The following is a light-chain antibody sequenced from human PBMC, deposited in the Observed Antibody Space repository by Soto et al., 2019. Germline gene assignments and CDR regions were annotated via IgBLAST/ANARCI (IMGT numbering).Light chain of an antibody. J-gene: IGKJ1*01. CDR2: GAS. CDR3: QQDDTFST. CDR1: QSISSW. Sequence: DIQMTQSPSTLSASVGARVTITCRASQSISSWLAWYQQKPGKAPKLLIHGASSLESGVPSRFSGSGSGTEFTLTISSLQPDDFATYYCQQDDTFSTFGQGTKVGIK. V-gene: IGKV1-5*01.